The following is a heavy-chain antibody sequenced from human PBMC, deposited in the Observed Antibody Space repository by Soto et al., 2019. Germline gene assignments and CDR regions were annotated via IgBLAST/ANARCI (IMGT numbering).Heavy chain of an antibody. CDR2: SYYSGYYSGST. J-gene: IGHJ4*02. V-gene: IGHV4-61*01. CDR1: GDSVTSDSYF. D-gene: IGHD2-2*01. CDR3: ARGGNRYSTTSSGVGGFDY. Sequence: SETLSLTCTVSGDSVTSDSYFWSWIRQPPGKGLEWIGNSYYSGYYSGSTNHNPSLKSRVTVSVDTSKNQFSLKLRSVTTADTAVYYCARGGNRYSTTSSGVGGFDYWGQGTLVTVSS.